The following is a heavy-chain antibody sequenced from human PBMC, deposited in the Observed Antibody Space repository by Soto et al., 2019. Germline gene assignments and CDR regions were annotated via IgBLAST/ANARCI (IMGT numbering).Heavy chain of an antibody. CDR2: IYPGDSDT. Sequence: PGESLKISCKVSGYNFANFWIGWVRQMPGKGLEWMGIIYPGDSDTRYSPSFQGQVTISADKSSDTAYLQWSSLKASDTAIYYCARHPTNEWSGPEITRYYYYGMDVWGQGTTVTVSS. V-gene: IGHV5-51*01. CDR1: GYNFANFW. D-gene: IGHD3-3*01. J-gene: IGHJ6*02. CDR3: ARHPTNEWSGPEITRYYYYGMDV.